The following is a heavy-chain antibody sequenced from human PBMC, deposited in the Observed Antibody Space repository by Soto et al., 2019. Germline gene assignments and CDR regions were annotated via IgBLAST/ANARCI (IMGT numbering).Heavy chain of an antibody. D-gene: IGHD5-12*01. Sequence: QVQLVQSGAEVKKPGASVKVSCKASGYTFTRSGISWVRQAPGQGPEWMGWISSYNGDTNYAQTFQGRVTMTTDTSTSTAYMELRSLRSDDTAVYYCAREGVAPYYYSGMDVWGKGTPVTVSS. CDR1: GYTFTRSG. J-gene: IGHJ6*04. CDR3: AREGVAPYYYSGMDV. CDR2: ISSYNGDT. V-gene: IGHV1-18*01.